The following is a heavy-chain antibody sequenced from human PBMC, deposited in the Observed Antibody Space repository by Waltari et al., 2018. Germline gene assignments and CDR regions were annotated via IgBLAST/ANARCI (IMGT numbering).Heavy chain of an antibody. D-gene: IGHD4-4*01. V-gene: IGHV4-39*01. CDR1: GGSISSSSYY. J-gene: IGHJ4*02. CDR3: ARAGKRVTILRKDYFDY. Sequence: QLQLQESGPGLVKPSETLSLTCTVSGGSISSSSYYWGWIRQPPGKGLEWIGSIYYSGSTYDNPSLKSRVTISVDTSKNQFSLKLSSVTAADTAVYYCARAGKRVTILRKDYFDYWGQGTLVTVSS. CDR2: IYYSGST.